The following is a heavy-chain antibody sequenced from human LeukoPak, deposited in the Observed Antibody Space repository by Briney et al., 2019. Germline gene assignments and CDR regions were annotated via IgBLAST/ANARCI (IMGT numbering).Heavy chain of an antibody. D-gene: IGHD2-21*01. CDR3: AREGSVVIARAIYYFDY. V-gene: IGHV1-69*04. CDR1: GGTFSSYA. Sequence: SVKVSCKASGGTFSSYAISWVRQAPGQGLEWMGRIIPILGIANYAQKFQGRVTITADKSTSTAYMELSSLRSEDTAVYYCAREGSVVIARAIYYFDYWGQGTLVTVSS. CDR2: IIPILGIA. J-gene: IGHJ4*02.